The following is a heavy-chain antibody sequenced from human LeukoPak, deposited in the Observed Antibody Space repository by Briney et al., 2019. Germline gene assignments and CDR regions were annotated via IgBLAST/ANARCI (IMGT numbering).Heavy chain of an antibody. CDR3: AKLVLDYYDSSGYYSQAEYFQH. J-gene: IGHJ1*01. D-gene: IGHD3-22*01. Sequence: GGSLRLSCAASGFTFSSYAMSWVRQAPGKGLEWVSAISGSGGSTYYADSVKGRFAISRDNSKNTLYLQMDSLRAEDTAVYYCAKLVLDYYDSSGYYSQAEYFQHWGQGTLVTVSS. CDR2: ISGSGGST. CDR1: GFTFSSYA. V-gene: IGHV3-23*01.